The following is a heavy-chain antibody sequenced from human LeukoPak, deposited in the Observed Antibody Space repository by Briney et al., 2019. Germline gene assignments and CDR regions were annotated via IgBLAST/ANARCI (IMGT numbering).Heavy chain of an antibody. CDR2: TSGSGGST. Sequence: GGSLRLSCAASGFTFTSYSMNWVRQAPGKGLEWVSATSGSGGSTYYADSVKGRFTISRDNSKNTLYLQMNSLRAEDTAVYYCVTYGGNSLEDYWGQGTLVTVSS. V-gene: IGHV3-23*01. J-gene: IGHJ4*02. D-gene: IGHD4-23*01. CDR1: GFTFTSYS. CDR3: VTYGGNSLEDY.